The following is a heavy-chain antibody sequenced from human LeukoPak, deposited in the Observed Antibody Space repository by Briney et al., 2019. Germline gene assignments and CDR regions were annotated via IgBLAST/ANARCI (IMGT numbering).Heavy chain of an antibody. CDR3: ARRRTSGKYQELHFDY. D-gene: IGHD1-26*01. Sequence: SETLSLTSTVYVGSISSYYWSWIRQPPGKGLEWIGYIYYSGNTNCNPSLKSRVTISVDTSKNQFSLKLSSVTAADTAVYYCARRRTSGKYQELHFDYWGQGTLVTVSS. CDR1: VGSISSYY. J-gene: IGHJ4*02. V-gene: IGHV4-59*08. CDR2: IYYSGNT.